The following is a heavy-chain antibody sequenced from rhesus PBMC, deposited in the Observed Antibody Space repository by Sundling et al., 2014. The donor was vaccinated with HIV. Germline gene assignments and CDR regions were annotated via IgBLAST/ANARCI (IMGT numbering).Heavy chain of an antibody. CDR3: ARVKSGSHSLRFDF. J-gene: IGHJ4*01. Sequence: QVQLQESGPAVVKPSETLSLTCAVSGGSISSSNWWSWIRQSPGKGLEWIGGIYGSGGSTEYNPSLKSRVTISKDTSKNQFSLKLSSVTAADTAVYYCARVKSGSHSLRFDFWGQGVLVTVSS. CDR2: IYGSGGST. V-gene: IGHV4-93*01. CDR1: GGSISSSNW. D-gene: IGHD1-44*02.